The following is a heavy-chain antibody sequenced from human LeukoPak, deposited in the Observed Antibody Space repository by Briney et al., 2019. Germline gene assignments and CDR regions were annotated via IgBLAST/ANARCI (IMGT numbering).Heavy chain of an antibody. CDR1: GSTFTSYD. CDR2: MNPNSGNT. CDR3: AREPTGGYYYYMDV. D-gene: IGHD3-10*01. V-gene: IGHV1-8*03. J-gene: IGHJ6*03. Sequence: ASVKVSCKASGSTFTSYDINWVRQATGQGLGWMGWMNPNSGNTGYAQKFQGRVTITRNTSISTAYMELSSLRSEDTAVYYCAREPTGGYYYYMDVWGKGTTVTVSS.